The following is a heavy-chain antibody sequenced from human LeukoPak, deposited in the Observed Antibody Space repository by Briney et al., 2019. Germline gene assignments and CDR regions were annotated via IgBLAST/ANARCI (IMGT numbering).Heavy chain of an antibody. V-gene: IGHV1-18*01. Sequence: ASVKVSCKASGYTFTSYGISWVRQAPGQGLEWMGWISAYNGNTNYAQKLQGRVTMTTDTSTSTAYMELRSLRSDDTAVYYCARDLRPLITMVRGAPTYWGQGTLVTVSS. CDR2: ISAYNGNT. J-gene: IGHJ4*02. CDR3: ARDLRPLITMVRGAPTY. CDR1: GYTFTSYG. D-gene: IGHD3-10*01.